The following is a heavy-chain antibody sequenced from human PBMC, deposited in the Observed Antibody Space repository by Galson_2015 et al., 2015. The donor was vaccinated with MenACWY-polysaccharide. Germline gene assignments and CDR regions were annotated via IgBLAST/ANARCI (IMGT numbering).Heavy chain of an antibody. V-gene: IGHV3-30*18. CDR1: GFTFSSYG. Sequence: SLRLSCAASGFTFSSYGMHWVRQTPDKGLEWVAVVSDDGRKQYYADSLKGRFTISRDNSKNTLYLQVDSLRPEDTAMYYCAKEPFGSGPFDIWGRGTMVIVSP. J-gene: IGHJ3*02. CDR2: VSDDGRKQ. CDR3: AKEPFGSGPFDI. D-gene: IGHD3-10*01.